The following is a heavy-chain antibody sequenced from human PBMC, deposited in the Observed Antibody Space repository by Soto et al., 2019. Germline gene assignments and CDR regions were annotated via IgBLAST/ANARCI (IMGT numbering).Heavy chain of an antibody. D-gene: IGHD3-9*01. Sequence: SETLSLTCAVYGGSFSGYYWSWIRQPPGKGLEWIGEINHSGSTNYNPSLKSRVTISVDTSKNQFSLKLSSVTAADTAVYYCARGYDILTGYSPPFDYWGQGTLVTVSS. CDR2: INHSGST. CDR3: ARGYDILTGYSPPFDY. V-gene: IGHV4-34*01. J-gene: IGHJ4*02. CDR1: GGSFSGYY.